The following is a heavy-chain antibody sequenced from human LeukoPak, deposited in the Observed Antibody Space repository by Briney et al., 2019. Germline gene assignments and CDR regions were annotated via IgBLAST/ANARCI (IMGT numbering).Heavy chain of an antibody. V-gene: IGHV3-66*01. CDR3: ARGFRSVTTWGYFDY. D-gene: IGHD4-17*01. CDR2: IYSGGGT. J-gene: IGHJ4*02. CDR1: GFTVSTNY. Sequence: GSLRLSCAASGFTVSTNYVSWVRQAPGKGLEWVPLIYSGGGTYYADSVKGRFTISRDNSRNTLSLQMNSLRVDDTAVYYCARGFRSVTTWGYFDYWGQGALVTVSS.